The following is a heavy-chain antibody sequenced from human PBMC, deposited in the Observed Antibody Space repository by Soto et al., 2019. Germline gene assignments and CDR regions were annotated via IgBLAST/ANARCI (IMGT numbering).Heavy chain of an antibody. CDR2: IFHSGTT. D-gene: IGHD4-17*01. J-gene: IGHJ5*02. Sequence: SETLSLTCTVSGASIISGHYNWGWIRQPPGKDLEWIGTIFHSGTTYYNPSLKSRVTMSVDTSKNQFSLRLNSVTAADTAVYYCARLPTGFPNWFDPWGQGILVTVSS. CDR1: GASIISGHYN. V-gene: IGHV4-39*01. CDR3: ARLPTGFPNWFDP.